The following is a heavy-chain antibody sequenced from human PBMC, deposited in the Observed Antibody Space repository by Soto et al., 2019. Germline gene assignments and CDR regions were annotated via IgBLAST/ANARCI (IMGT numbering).Heavy chain of an antibody. J-gene: IGHJ4*02. CDR1: GYSFTNYW. V-gene: IGHV5-51*01. CDR3: ARHSGPKGHYDSSGYPTPFDY. CDR2: IYPGDSDT. Sequence: GEFLKISCKGSGYSFTNYWIGWVRQMPGKGLEWMGIIYPGDSDTRYSPSFQGQVTISADKSISTAYLQWSSLKASDTAMYYCARHSGPKGHYDSSGYPTPFDYWGQGTLVTVSS. D-gene: IGHD3-22*01.